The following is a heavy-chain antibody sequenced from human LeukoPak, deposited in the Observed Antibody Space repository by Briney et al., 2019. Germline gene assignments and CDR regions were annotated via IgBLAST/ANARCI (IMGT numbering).Heavy chain of an antibody. D-gene: IGHD2-2*01. J-gene: IGHJ4*02. V-gene: IGHV3-33*01. CDR1: GFTFSSYG. CDR2: IWYNGSNK. CDR3: ARESSTSHPALGY. Sequence: GGSLRLSCAASGFTFSSYGMHWVRQAPDKGLEWVAVIWYNGSNKYYADSVKGRFTISRDNSKNTLYLQMNSLRAEDTAVYYCARESSTSHPALGYWGQGTLVTVSS.